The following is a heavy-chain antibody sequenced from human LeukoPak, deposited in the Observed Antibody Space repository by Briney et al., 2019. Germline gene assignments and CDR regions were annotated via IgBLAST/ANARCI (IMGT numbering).Heavy chain of an antibody. J-gene: IGHJ4*02. V-gene: IGHV4-39*01. CDR3: AGQVLLWFGSIDY. Sequence: PGGSLRLSCAASGFTFSSYAMSWVRQPPGKGLEWIGSIYYSGSTYYNPSLKSRVTISVDTSKNQFSLKLSSVTAADTAVYYCAGQVLLWFGSIDYWGQGTLVTVSS. CDR2: IYYSGST. D-gene: IGHD3-10*01. CDR1: GFTFSSYA.